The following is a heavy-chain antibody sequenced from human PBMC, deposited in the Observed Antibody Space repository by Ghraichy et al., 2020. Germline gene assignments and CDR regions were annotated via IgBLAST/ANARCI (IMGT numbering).Heavy chain of an antibody. V-gene: IGHV3-30*02. J-gene: IGHJ4*02. CDR1: GFTFSSYG. CDR2: IRFDGSDK. Sequence: GGSLRLSCVASGFTFSSYGMHWVRQAPGKGLEWVTFIRFDGSDKYYADSVKGRFTISRDNSKDTLYLHMSGLRVEDTAIYYCAKDRRYTSSRYGDSRGKDLHYWGQGVLVTVSS. CDR3: AKDRRYTSSRYGDSRGKDLHY. D-gene: IGHD6-13*01.